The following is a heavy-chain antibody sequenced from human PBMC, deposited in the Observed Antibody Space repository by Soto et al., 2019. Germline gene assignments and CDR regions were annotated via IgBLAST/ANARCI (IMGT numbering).Heavy chain of an antibody. CDR2: INHSGSA. D-gene: IGHD6-19*01. CDR3: ARGLITGSHYSGGWYYFDS. V-gene: IGHV4-34*01. J-gene: IGHJ4*02. CDR1: GGSFSDYI. Sequence: SETLSLTCDVYGGSFSDYIWTWIRQTPGKGLQWIGQINHSGSASYNPSLKSRVTISVHTSNSQFSLELSSVTAADTAVYYCARGLITGSHYSGGWYYFDSWGQGTQVTVSS.